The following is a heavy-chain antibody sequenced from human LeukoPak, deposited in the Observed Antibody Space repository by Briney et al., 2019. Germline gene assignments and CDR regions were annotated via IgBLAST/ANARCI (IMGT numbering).Heavy chain of an antibody. CDR1: GFTFSDYY. J-gene: IGHJ5*02. V-gene: IGHV3-11*01. CDR3: ARGSLYDSSGYYSFPNWFDP. CDR2: ISSSGSTI. D-gene: IGHD3-22*01. Sequence: GGSPRLSCAASGFTFSDYYMSWIRQAPGKGLEWVSYISSSGSTIYYADSVKGRFTVSRDNAKNSLYLQMNSLRAEDTAVYYRARGSLYDSSGYYSFPNWFDPWGQGTLVTVSS.